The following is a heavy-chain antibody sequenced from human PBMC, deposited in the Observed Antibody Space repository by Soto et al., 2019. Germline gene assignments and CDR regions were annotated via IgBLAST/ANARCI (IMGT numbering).Heavy chain of an antibody. Sequence: QVQLVQSGAELRKPGSSVKVSCKASGGTFSDFTINWVRQAPGQRLEWMGGIIPIFDTANYAEKFQGRVTITADESTSTSFMEVSSLRSEDTAVYYCARNGTQTGYSYGMDVWGQETMVTVSS. D-gene: IGHD1-1*01. CDR1: GGTFSDFT. CDR3: ARNGTQTGYSYGMDV. V-gene: IGHV1-69*01. CDR2: IIPIFDTA. J-gene: IGHJ6*02.